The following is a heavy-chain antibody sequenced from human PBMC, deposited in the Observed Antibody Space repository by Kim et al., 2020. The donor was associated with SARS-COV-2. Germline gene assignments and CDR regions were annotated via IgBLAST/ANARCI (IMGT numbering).Heavy chain of an antibody. CDR3: GTDPYDTPGYYYLVS. Sequence: SETLSLTCTVYCGSISSYFWSWIRQLPGSGLEWIGYIYSPGSTNLNPSPKRRVTISVDTSMTQFSLKLRSVTAADTAVYYFGTDPYDTPGYYYLVSWGQG. CDR2: IYSPGST. CDR1: CGSISSYF. J-gene: IGHJ4*02. V-gene: IGHV4-59*01. D-gene: IGHD3-22*01.